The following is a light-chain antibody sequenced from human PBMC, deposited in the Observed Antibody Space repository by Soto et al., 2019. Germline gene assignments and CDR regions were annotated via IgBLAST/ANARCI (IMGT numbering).Light chain of an antibody. CDR3: QQYYSTPPWT. Sequence: DIAMTQSPDSLAVSLGERATINCKSSQSVLYSSNNKNYLAWYQQKPGQPPKLLIYWASTRESGVPDRFSGSGSGKDFTLTISSLQAEDVAVYYCQQYYSTPPWTFGQGTKVEIK. J-gene: IGKJ1*01. V-gene: IGKV4-1*01. CDR2: WAS. CDR1: QSVLYSSNNKNY.